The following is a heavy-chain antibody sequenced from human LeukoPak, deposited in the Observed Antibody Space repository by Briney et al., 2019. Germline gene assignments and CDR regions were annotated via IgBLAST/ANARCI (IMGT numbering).Heavy chain of an antibody. CDR3: ARDGGFCSSTSCYAFY. CDR1: GYTFTSYY. Sequence: ASVKVSCKASGYTFTSYYMHWVRQAPGQGLEWMGIINPSGGGTTYAQKFQGRVTMTRDTSTSTVSMELSSLRSEDTAVYYCARDGGFCSSTSCYAFYWGQGTLVTVSS. V-gene: IGHV1-46*01. D-gene: IGHD2-2*01. J-gene: IGHJ4*02. CDR2: INPSGGGT.